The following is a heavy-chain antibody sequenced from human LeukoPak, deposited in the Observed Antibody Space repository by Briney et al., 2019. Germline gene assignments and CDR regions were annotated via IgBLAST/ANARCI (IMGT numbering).Heavy chain of an antibody. CDR2: IYYSGST. CDR3: ATYYDYALYYFDY. J-gene: IGHJ4*02. V-gene: IGHV4-39*07. CDR1: GGSISSSSYY. Sequence: SSETLSLTCTVSGGSISSSSYYWGWIRQPPGKGLEWIGSIYYSGSTYYNPSLKSRVTISVDTSKNQFSLKLSSVTAADTAVYYCATYYDYALYYFDYWGQGTLVTVSS. D-gene: IGHD3-16*01.